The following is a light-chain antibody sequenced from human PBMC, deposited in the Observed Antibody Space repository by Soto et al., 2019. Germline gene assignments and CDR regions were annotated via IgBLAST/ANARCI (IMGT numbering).Light chain of an antibody. V-gene: IGKV1-5*01. CDR2: DAS. Sequence: DIQMTQSPSTLSASVGDRVTITCRDSQSISSWLAWYQQKPGKAPKLLNYDASSLESGVPSRFSGSGSGTEFTLTISSRQPGDFATYYCQQYNIYHTFGPGTKVDIK. CDR1: QSISSW. CDR3: QQYNIYHT. J-gene: IGKJ3*01.